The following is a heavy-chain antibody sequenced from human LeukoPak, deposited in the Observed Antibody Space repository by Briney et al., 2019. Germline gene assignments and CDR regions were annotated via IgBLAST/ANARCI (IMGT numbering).Heavy chain of an antibody. J-gene: IGHJ6*02. CDR1: GYTFTCYY. D-gene: IGHD2-2*01. CDR2: INPNSGGT. CDR3: ASRYCSSTSCYGLRDGMDV. V-gene: IGHV1-2*02. Sequence: GASVKVSCKASGYTFTCYYMHWVRQAPGQGLEWMGWINPNSGGTNYAQKFQGRVTMTRDTSISTAYMELSRLRSDDTAVYYCASRYCSSTSCYGLRDGMDVWGQGTTVTVSS.